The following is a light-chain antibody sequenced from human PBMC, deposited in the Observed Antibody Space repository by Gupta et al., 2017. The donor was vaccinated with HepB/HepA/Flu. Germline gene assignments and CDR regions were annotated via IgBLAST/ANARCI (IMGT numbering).Light chain of an antibody. CDR1: QSLLHSDGRTY. Sequence: DIVMTQTPLSLSVTPGQPASISCKSTQSLLHSDGRTYLYWYLQKAGQPPQLLISEGSNRCSGVPDRFSGSESGTEFTLKISRVEADDVGIYYCRQSLHFPFTFGQGTRLDIK. CDR3: RQSLHFPFT. V-gene: IGKV2D-29*01. J-gene: IGKJ5*01. CDR2: EGS.